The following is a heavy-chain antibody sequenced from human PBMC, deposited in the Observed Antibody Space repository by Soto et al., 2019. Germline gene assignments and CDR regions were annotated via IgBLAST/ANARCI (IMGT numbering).Heavy chain of an antibody. D-gene: IGHD5-18*01. Sequence: PGGSLRLSCSPSGFTSSSNSMNRIRQAPGKGLEWVSSISSSSSYIYYADSVKGRFTISRDNAKNSLYLQMNSLRAEDTAVYYCARDQPGYSYGYGLGYWGQGT. V-gene: IGHV3-21*01. CDR1: GFTSSSNS. J-gene: IGHJ4*02. CDR2: ISSSSSYI. CDR3: ARDQPGYSYGYGLGY.